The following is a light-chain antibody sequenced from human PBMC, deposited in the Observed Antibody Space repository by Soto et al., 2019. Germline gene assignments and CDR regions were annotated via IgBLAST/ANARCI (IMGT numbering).Light chain of an antibody. J-gene: IGLJ1*01. Sequence: SYELTQPLSVSVALGQTARVTCGGNNLGRKNVNWYQQKPGQAPVLVRYRDFTRPSGIPERFSGSNSGNTATLTISRAQAGDEADYYCQVWDSSTASYVFGTGTKLTVL. CDR2: RDF. CDR1: NLGRKN. CDR3: QVWDSSTASYV. V-gene: IGLV3-9*01.